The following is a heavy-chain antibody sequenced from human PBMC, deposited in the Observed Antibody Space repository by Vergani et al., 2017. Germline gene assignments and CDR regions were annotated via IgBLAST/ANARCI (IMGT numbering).Heavy chain of an antibody. CDR3: ARDNPGCWTTGGYYYYGMDV. CDR1: GGTFSSYA. D-gene: IGHD1-1*01. V-gene: IGHV1-69*01. J-gene: IGHJ6*02. Sequence: QVQLVQSGAEVKKPGSSVKVSCKASGGTFSSYAISWVRQAPGQGLEWMGGSIPIFGTANYAQKFQGRVTITADESTSTAYMELSSLRSEDTAVYYCARDNPGCWTTGGYYYYGMDVWGQGTTVTVSS. CDR2: SIPIFGTA.